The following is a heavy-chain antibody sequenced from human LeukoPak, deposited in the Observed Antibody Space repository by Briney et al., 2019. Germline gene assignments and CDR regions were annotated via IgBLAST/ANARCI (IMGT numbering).Heavy chain of an antibody. D-gene: IGHD1-26*01. Sequence: GGSLRLSCVASGFTFTGHSMHWVRQAPGKGLEWVAVVADDEKTIFYADSLKGRFTVSRDNSKDTVYLQMNSLRDEDTAVYYCTREKQKGGTPFDYWGQGSLVTVSS. CDR1: GFTFTGHS. V-gene: IGHV3-30*04. CDR2: VADDEKTI. CDR3: TREKQKGGTPFDY. J-gene: IGHJ4*02.